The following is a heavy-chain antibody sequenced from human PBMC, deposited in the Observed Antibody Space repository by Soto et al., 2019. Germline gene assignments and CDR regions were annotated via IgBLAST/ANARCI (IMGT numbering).Heavy chain of an antibody. J-gene: IGHJ4*02. Sequence: TLSLTCTVSGGSISSGGYYWSWIRQHPGKGLEWIGYIYYSGSTYYNPSLKSRVTISVDTSKNQFSLKLSSVTAADTAVYYCARYYDFPRYYFDYWGQGTLVTVSS. CDR2: IYYSGST. V-gene: IGHV4-31*03. CDR1: GGSISSGGYY. CDR3: ARYYDFPRYYFDY. D-gene: IGHD3-3*01.